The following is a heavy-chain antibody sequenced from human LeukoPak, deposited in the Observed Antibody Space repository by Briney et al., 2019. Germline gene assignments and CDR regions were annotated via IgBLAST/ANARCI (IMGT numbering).Heavy chain of an antibody. CDR3: ATNIVATLRDYYYYMDV. CDR2: ISGSGGST. J-gene: IGHJ6*03. V-gene: IGHV3-23*01. D-gene: IGHD5-12*01. CDR1: GFTFSSYA. Sequence: PGGSLRLSCAASGFTFSSYAMSWVRQAPGKGLEWVSAISGSGGSTYYADSVKGRFTISRDNSKNTLYLQMNNLRAEDTAVYYCATNIVATLRDYYYYMDVWGKGTTVTVSS.